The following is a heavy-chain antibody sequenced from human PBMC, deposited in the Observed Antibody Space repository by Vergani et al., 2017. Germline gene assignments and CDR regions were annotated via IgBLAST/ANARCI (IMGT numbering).Heavy chain of an antibody. Sequence: EVQLVQSGAEVKKPGESLKISCQGSGYNFGTNWIGWVRQMPGKGLEWMGIIYPGDSDTIYSPSFEGQVTISADKSINTAYLQWSSLKASDTAMVYCARHSYTGGFRGDFVLWGQGTILAVSS. J-gene: IGHJ3*01. CDR3: ARHSYTGGFRGDFVL. CDR2: IYPGDSDT. D-gene: IGHD3-16*02. CDR1: GYNFGTNW. V-gene: IGHV5-51*01.